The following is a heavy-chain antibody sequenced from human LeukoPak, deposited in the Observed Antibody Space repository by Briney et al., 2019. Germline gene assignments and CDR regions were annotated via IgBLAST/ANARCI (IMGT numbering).Heavy chain of an antibody. J-gene: IGHJ4*02. CDR2: IGTIGDT. Sequence: PGGSLRLSCVASGFGFSIYDMHWVRQATGKGLEWVSAIGTIGDTYYSGSVKGRFTISRDNAKNSLYLQMNSLRAEDTAVYYCARDGDYDFWSGYYDYWGQGTLVTVSS. V-gene: IGHV3-13*01. CDR3: ARDGDYDFWSGYYDY. CDR1: GFGFSIYD. D-gene: IGHD3-3*01.